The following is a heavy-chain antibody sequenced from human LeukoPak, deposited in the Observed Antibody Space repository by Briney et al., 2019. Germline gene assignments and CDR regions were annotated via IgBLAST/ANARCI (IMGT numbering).Heavy chain of an antibody. CDR2: IYPGDSDT. J-gene: IGHJ4*02. CDR1: GYSFTSYW. Sequence: GESLKISCKGSGYSFTSYWIGWVRQMPGKGLEWMGIIYPGDSDTRYSPSFQGQVTISADKSISTAYLQWSSLKASDTAMYYCARVPHSGYVSSGREYFDYWGQGTLVTVSS. V-gene: IGHV5-51*01. CDR3: ARVPHSGYVSSGREYFDY. D-gene: IGHD5-12*01.